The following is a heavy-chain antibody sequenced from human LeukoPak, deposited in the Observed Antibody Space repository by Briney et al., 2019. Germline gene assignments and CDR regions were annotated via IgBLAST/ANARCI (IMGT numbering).Heavy chain of an antibody. CDR2: ISSSGSHM. J-gene: IGHJ6*03. CDR1: GFTFSSYA. V-gene: IGHV3-21*06. D-gene: IGHD3-10*01. CDR3: ARDAWFGELLAPYYMDV. Sequence: GGSLRLSCAASGFTFSSYAMSWVRQAPGKGLEWVSSISSSGSHMYYADSVKGRFTISRDNAKNSLSLQMNSLRAEDTAVYYCARDAWFGELLAPYYMDVWGKGTTVTISS.